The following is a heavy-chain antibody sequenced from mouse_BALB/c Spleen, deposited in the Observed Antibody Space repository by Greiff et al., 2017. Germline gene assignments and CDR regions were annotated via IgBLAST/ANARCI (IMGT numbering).Heavy chain of an antibody. CDR2: ISSGGSYT. CDR3: TRDNYGSSSWFAY. J-gene: IGHJ3*01. Sequence: EVQGVESGGGLVKPGGSLKLSCAASGFTFSSYTMSWVRQTPEKRLEWVATISSGGSYTYYPDSVKGRFTISRDNAKNTLYLQMSSLKSEDTAMYYCTRDNYGSSSWFAYWGQGTLVTVSA. CDR1: GFTFSSYT. V-gene: IGHV5-6-4*01. D-gene: IGHD1-1*01.